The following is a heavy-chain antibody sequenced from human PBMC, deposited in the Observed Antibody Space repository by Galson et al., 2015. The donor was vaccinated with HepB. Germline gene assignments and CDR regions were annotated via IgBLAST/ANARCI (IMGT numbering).Heavy chain of an antibody. CDR2: IGISGST. V-gene: IGHV4-4*07. CDR3: ASMRPTVDY. J-gene: IGHJ4*02. Sequence: SETLSLTCTVSGGSIRNYYWNWIRQQPAGKGLEWIGRIGISGSTTYNPSLRGRVTLSLDTSKNQVSLKLNSVTAADTAVYYCASMRPTVDYWGRGTLVTVSS. D-gene: IGHD4-17*01. CDR1: GGSIRNYY.